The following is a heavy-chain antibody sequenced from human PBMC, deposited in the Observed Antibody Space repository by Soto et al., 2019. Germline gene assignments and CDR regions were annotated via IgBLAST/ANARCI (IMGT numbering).Heavy chain of an antibody. D-gene: IGHD5-12*01. CDR3: ARAMGMATIYFDY. CDR2: INHSGST. V-gene: IGHV4-34*01. CDR1: GGSFSGYY. Sequence: SETLSLTCAVYGGSFSGYYWSWIRQPPGKGLEWIGEINHSGSTNYNPSLKSRVTISVDTSKNQFSLKLSSVTAADTAVYYCARAMGMATIYFDYWGQGXLVTVYS. J-gene: IGHJ4*02.